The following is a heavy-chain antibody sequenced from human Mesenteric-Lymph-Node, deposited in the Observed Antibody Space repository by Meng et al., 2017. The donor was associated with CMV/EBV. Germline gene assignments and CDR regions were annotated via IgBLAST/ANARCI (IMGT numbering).Heavy chain of an antibody. CDR1: GFTFSSYG. V-gene: IGHV3-30*19. D-gene: IGHD2-2*01. Sequence: GESLKISCAASGFTFSSYGMHWVRQAPGKGLEWVAIISYDGSSKYYADSVKGRFTISRDNSKSTLHLQMNSLRPEDTAVYYCAREGAPIYCSSTSCYGNWFDPWGQGTLVTVSS. CDR2: ISYDGSSK. J-gene: IGHJ5*02. CDR3: AREGAPIYCSSTSCYGNWFDP.